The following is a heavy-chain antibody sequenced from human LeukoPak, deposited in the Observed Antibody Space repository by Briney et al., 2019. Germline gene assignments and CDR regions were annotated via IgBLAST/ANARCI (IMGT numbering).Heavy chain of an antibody. J-gene: IGHJ4*02. CDR1: GYTFTGYY. CDR3: ARGSGHRPPNDY. CDR2: INPNSGGT. V-gene: IGHV1-2*02. Sequence: ASVKLSCKASGYTFTGYYMYWVRQARGQGLEWMGWINPNSGGTNYAQKFQGRVTMTRDTSISTAYMELSRLRSDDTAVYYCARGSGHRPPNDYWGQGTLVTVSS. D-gene: IGHD6-19*01.